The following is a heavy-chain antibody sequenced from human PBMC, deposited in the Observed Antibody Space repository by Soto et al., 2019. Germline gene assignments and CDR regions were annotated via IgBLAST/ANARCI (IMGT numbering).Heavy chain of an antibody. D-gene: IGHD3-22*01. Sequence: ASVKVSCKAFGYNFAAYYIHWVRQAPGQGLEWMGWINPNSGGTNYAQKFLDRVTMTRDRSTTTAYMELSGLKSDDTAIYYCARTTIPNYYADYWGQGTLVTVSS. CDR1: GYNFAAYY. CDR3: ARTTIPNYYADY. J-gene: IGHJ4*02. V-gene: IGHV1-2*02. CDR2: INPNSGGT.